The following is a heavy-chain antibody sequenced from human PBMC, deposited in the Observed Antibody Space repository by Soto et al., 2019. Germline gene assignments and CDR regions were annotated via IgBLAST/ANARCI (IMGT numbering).Heavy chain of an antibody. Sequence: PSETLSLTCSVSAGSISSNYWSWIRQPAGKRLEWVGRIYTSGSTNYNPSLKSRVTMSIDTSKNQFSLNLNSVTAADTAVYYCVRESPPGFNWFDPWGQGILVTVSS. D-gene: IGHD3-10*01. CDR3: VRESPPGFNWFDP. CDR2: IYTSGST. CDR1: AGSISSNY. J-gene: IGHJ5*02. V-gene: IGHV4-4*07.